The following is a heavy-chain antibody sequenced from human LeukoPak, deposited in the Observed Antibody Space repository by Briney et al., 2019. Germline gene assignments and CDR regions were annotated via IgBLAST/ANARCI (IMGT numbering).Heavy chain of an antibody. Sequence: PSETLSLTCAVYGGSFSGYYWSWIRQPPGKGLEWIGEINHSGSTNYNPSLKSRVTISVDTSKNQFSLKLSSVTAADTAVYYCARGLWGRYFDYWGQGTLVTVSS. D-gene: IGHD3-16*01. CDR2: INHSGST. CDR1: GGSFSGYY. J-gene: IGHJ4*02. CDR3: ARGLWGRYFDY. V-gene: IGHV4-34*01.